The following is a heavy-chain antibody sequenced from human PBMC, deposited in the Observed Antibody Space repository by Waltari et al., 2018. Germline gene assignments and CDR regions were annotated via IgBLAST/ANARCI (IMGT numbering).Heavy chain of an antibody. CDR3: ARGGLYGQQLLESAFEI. D-gene: IGHD6-13*01. CDR1: GGSFSTYA. V-gene: IGHV1-69*05. Sequence: QVQLVQSGAEVKKPGSSVKVSCKASGGSFSTYAITWVRQAPGHGLEWMGGIIPMFETANYAQRFQERVTITTDGSMTTGYMEWSSLTSEDTAVYYCARGGLYGQQLLESAFEIWGQGTKVTVAS. CDR2: IIPMFETA. J-gene: IGHJ3*02.